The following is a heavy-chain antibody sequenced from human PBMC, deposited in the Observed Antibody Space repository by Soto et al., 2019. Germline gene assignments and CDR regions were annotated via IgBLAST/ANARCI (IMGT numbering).Heavy chain of an antibody. Sequence: GGSLRLSCAASGFTFSGSAMHWVRQASGKGLEWVGRIRSKANSYATAYAASVKGRFTISRDDSKNTAYLQMNSLKTEDTAVYYCTRLDGDTFYYGSGSYSSYYYYYYMDVWGKGTTVTVSS. CDR2: IRSKANSYAT. CDR3: TRLDGDTFYYGSGSYSSYYYYYYMDV. J-gene: IGHJ6*03. CDR1: GFTFSGSA. D-gene: IGHD3-10*01. V-gene: IGHV3-73*01.